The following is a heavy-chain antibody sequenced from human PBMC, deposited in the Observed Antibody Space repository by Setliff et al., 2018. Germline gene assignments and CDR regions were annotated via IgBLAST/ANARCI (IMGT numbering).Heavy chain of an antibody. CDR2: IWYDGTNK. V-gene: IGHV3-33*01. Sequence: HPGGSLRLSCAASGFTFSSYGMHWVRQAPGKGLEWVAVIWYDGTNKYYADSVKGRFTISRDNSKNTLYLQMNSLRAEDTAVYYCASYCSSTSCPFDYWGQGTLVTVSS. J-gene: IGHJ4*02. CDR3: ASYCSSTSCPFDY. D-gene: IGHD2-2*01. CDR1: GFTFSSYG.